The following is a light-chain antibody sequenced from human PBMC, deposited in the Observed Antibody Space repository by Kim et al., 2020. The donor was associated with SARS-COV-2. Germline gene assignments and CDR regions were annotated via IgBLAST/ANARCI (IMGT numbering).Light chain of an antibody. J-gene: IGKJ4*01. CDR2: AVS. V-gene: IGKV3-20*01. CDR1: QSVTTNY. Sequence: EIVLTQSPGTLSLSPGERATLSCRASQSVTTNYLAWYQQKPGQPPRLLISAVSTRATGIPGRFSGSGSGTDFTLTISRLEPEDFAVYYCQHYRSSPPLLTFGGGTKVDIK. CDR3: QHYRSSPPLLT.